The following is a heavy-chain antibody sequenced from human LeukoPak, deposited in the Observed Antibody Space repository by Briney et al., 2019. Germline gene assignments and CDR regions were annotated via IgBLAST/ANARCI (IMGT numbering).Heavy chain of an antibody. CDR2: IYYSGST. J-gene: IGHJ3*02. CDR3: ARDIPSGLYASDI. D-gene: IGHD2-2*02. Sequence: SETLSLTCTVSGGSIRSADCYWSWIRQPPGKGLEWIGYIYYSGSTYYNPSLKSRVTISLHTSKNQFSLELSSVTAADTAVYYCARDIPSGLYASDIWGQGTMVTVSS. V-gene: IGHV4-30-4*01. CDR1: GGSIRSADCY.